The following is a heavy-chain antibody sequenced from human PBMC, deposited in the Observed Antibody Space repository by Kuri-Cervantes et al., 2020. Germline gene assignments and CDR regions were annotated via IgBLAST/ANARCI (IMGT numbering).Heavy chain of an antibody. J-gene: IGHJ4*02. Sequence: GSLRLSCAVYGGSFSGYYWSWIRQPPGKGLEWIGYIYYSGSTNYNPSLKSRVTISVDTSKNQFSLKLSSVTAADTAVYYCARRVVKSDSIAVAGIDYWGQGTLVTVSS. V-gene: IGHV4-59*12. D-gene: IGHD6-19*01. CDR2: IYYSGST. CDR3: ARRVVKSDSIAVAGIDY. CDR1: GGSFSGYY.